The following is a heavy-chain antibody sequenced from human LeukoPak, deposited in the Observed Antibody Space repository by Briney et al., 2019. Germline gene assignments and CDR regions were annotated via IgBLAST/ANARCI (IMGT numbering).Heavy chain of an antibody. CDR3: ARGGSGSYYSHPYYYYYMDV. V-gene: IGHV1-69*06. J-gene: IGHJ6*03. CDR2: IIPIFGTA. D-gene: IGHD3-10*01. Sequence: SVKVSCKASGGTFSSYAISWVRQAPGQGLEWMGRIIPIFGTANYAQKFQGRVTITADKSTSTAYMELSSLRSEDTAVYYCARGGSGSYYSHPYYYYYMDVWGKGTTVTVSS. CDR1: GGTFSSYA.